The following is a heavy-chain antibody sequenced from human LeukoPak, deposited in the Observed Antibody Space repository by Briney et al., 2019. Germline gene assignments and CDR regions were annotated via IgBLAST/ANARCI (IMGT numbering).Heavy chain of an antibody. J-gene: IGHJ3*02. CDR2: ISSSGSTI. V-gene: IGHV3-11*04. Sequence: PGGSLRLSCAASGFTFSDYYMSWIRQAPGKGLEWVSYISSSGSTIYYADSVKGRFTISRDNSKNTLYLQMNSLRAEDTAVYYCAKDKQPYGDYEVDAFDIWGQGTMVTVSS. CDR1: GFTFSDYY. CDR3: AKDKQPYGDYEVDAFDI. D-gene: IGHD4-17*01.